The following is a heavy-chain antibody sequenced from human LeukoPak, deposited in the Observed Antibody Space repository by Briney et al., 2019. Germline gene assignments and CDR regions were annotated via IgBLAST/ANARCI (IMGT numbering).Heavy chain of an antibody. Sequence: SVKVSCKASGGTFSSYAISWVRQAPGQGLEWMGRIIPILGIANYAQKFQGRVTITADKSTSTAYMELSSLRSEDTAVYYCARGGLMITFGGVIVGRAFDIWGQGTMVTVSS. CDR3: ARGGLMITFGGVIVGRAFDI. CDR1: GGTFSSYA. D-gene: IGHD3-16*02. V-gene: IGHV1-69*04. CDR2: IIPILGIA. J-gene: IGHJ3*02.